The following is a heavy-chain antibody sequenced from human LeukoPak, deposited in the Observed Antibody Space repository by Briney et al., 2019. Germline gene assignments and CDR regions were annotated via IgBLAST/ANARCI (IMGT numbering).Heavy chain of an antibody. CDR3: AKARGGIVVVPAARPLDY. CDR2: ISGSGGST. CDR1: TFIFSASS. Sequence: GGSLRLSCEASTFIFSASSMHWVRQAPGKGLEWVSAISGSGGSTYYADSVKGRFTISRDNSKNTLYLQMNSLRAEDTAVYYCAKARGGIVVVPAARPLDYWGQGTLVTVSS. V-gene: IGHV3-23*01. D-gene: IGHD2-2*01. J-gene: IGHJ4*02.